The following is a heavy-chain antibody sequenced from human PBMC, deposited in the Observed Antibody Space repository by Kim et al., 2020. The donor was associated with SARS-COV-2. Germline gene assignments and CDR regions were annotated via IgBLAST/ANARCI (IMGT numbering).Heavy chain of an antibody. CDR3: AKDLLI. V-gene: IGHV3-7*01. Sequence: GGSLRLSCSASGVTFSDYCRRWVRQAPGKWLEWVADINQDGSGKFYVDSVRGRFTISRDNAKDSVFLQMNSLRTEDTAVYYCAKDLLIRGQGALVIVSS. CDR1: GVTFSDYC. CDR2: INQDGSGK. J-gene: IGHJ4*02.